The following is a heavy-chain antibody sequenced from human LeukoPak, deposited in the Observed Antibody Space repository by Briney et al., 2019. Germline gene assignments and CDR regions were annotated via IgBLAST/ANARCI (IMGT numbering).Heavy chain of an antibody. D-gene: IGHD2-2*01. V-gene: IGHV1-24*01. Sequence: ASVKVSCKVSGYTLTELSMHWVRQAPGKGLEWMGGFDPEDGETIYAQKFQGRVTMTEDTSTDTAYMELSSLRSEDTAVYYCATSRGYCSSTSCSGVFDYWAREPWSPSPQ. CDR3: ATSRGYCSSTSCSGVFDY. CDR1: GYTLTELS. CDR2: FDPEDGET. J-gene: IGHJ4*02.